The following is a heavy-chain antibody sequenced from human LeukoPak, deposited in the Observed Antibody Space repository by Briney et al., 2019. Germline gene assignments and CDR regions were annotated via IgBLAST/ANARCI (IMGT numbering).Heavy chain of an antibody. J-gene: IGHJ4*02. Sequence: GGSLRLSCAASGFTFSSHWMHWVRHAPGKGLVLASVISPDGSTTNYAEPVKGRFTISRDNAKNTLYLQMNSLRAEDTAVYYCARPVGTTVSVDYWGQGTLVTVSS. D-gene: IGHD1-26*01. CDR2: ISPDGSTT. CDR1: GFTFSSHW. V-gene: IGHV3-74*01. CDR3: ARPVGTTVSVDY.